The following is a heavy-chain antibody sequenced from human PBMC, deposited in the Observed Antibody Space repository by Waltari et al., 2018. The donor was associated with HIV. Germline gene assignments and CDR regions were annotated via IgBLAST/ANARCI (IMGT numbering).Heavy chain of an antibody. CDR3: ARAPSVVVVAAASHFDY. D-gene: IGHD2-15*01. J-gene: IGHJ4*02. V-gene: IGHV1-69*01. Sequence: QVQLVQSGAEVKELGSSVKVSCKASGGTFSSYAISWVRQAPGQGLDWMGGSIPVFGTENSAQKYQGRGTITTDESTRTAYVELSSLRSEDTAVYYGARAPSVVVVAAASHFDYWGRGALVTVSS. CDR1: GGTFSSYA. CDR2: SIPVFGTE.